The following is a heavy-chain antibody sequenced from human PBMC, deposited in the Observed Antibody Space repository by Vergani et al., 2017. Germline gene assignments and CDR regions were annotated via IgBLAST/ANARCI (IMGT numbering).Heavy chain of an antibody. V-gene: IGHV3-NL1*01. CDR2: IYSGGST. Sequence: QVQLVESGGGVVQPGRSLRLSCAASGFTFSSYGMHWVRQAPGKGLEWVSVIYSGGSTYYADSVKGRFTISRHNSKNTLYLQMNSLRAEDTAVYYCARGGPKTDYWGQGTLVTVSS. CDR1: GFTFSSYG. J-gene: IGHJ4*02. CDR3: ARGGPKTDY.